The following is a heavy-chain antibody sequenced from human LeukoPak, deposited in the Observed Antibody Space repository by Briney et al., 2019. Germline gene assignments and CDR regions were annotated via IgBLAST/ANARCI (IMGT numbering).Heavy chain of an antibody. Sequence: PSETLSLTCTVSGGSFSSSPYYWGWIRQPPGKGLEWIGSIYYSGITYYNPSLKSRVTISVDTSKNQFSLKLSSVTAADTAVYYCARHPSQGGWLYYFDYWGQGTLVTVSS. CDR3: ARHPSQGGWLYYFDY. CDR2: IYYSGIT. J-gene: IGHJ4*02. D-gene: IGHD6-19*01. V-gene: IGHV4-39*01. CDR1: GGSFSSSPYY.